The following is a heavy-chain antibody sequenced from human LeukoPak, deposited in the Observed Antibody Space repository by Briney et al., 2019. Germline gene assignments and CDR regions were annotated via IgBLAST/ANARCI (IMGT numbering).Heavy chain of an antibody. CDR1: GFTFSDYY. J-gene: IGHJ4*02. D-gene: IGHD3-16*01. Sequence: GGSLRLSCAASGFTFSDYYMSWIRQAPGKGLEWVSHISSSGNPIYYADSVKGRFTISRDNAKNSLYLQMNSLGAEDTAVYYCARKTLLGAFFDYWGQGTLVPVSS. CDR3: ARKTLLGAFFDY. V-gene: IGHV3-11*04. CDR2: ISSSGNPI.